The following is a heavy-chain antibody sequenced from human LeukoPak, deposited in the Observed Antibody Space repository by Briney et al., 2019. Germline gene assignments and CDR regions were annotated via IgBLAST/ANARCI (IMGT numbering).Heavy chain of an antibody. CDR3: ARGIFGVVPKTFDY. CDR2: IYYSGST. CDR1: GGSISSYY. D-gene: IGHD3-3*01. J-gene: IGHJ4*02. Sequence: SETLSLTCTVSGGSISSYYWSWIREPPGKALGGWGYIYYSGSTNYNPSLKSRVTISVDTSKNQFSLKLSSVTAADTAVYYCARGIFGVVPKTFDYWGQGTLVTVSS. V-gene: IGHV4-59*01.